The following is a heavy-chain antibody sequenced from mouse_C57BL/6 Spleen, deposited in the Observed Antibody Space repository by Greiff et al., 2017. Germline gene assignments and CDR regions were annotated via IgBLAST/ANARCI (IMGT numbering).Heavy chain of an antibody. D-gene: IGHD2-10*02. CDR3: ARLPLGYFDV. CDR2: IYPRSGNT. V-gene: IGHV1-81*01. J-gene: IGHJ1*03. Sequence: VMLSCKASGYTFTSYGISWVKQRTGQGLEWIGEIYPRSGNTYYNEKFKGKATLTADKSSSTAYMELRSLTSEDSAVYFCARLPLGYFDVWGTGTTVTVSS. CDR1: GYTFTSYG.